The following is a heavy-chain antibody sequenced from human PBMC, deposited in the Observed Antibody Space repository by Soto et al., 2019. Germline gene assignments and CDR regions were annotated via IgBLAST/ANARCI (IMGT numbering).Heavy chain of an antibody. CDR2: ISSSSSYI. V-gene: IGHV3-21*01. Sequence: PGGSLSLSCAASGFTFSSYSMNWVRQAPGKGLEWVSSISSSSSYIYYADSVKGRFTISRDNTKNSLYLQMNSLRAEDTAVYYCARDSGSGSYYNFDYWGQGTLVTVSS. CDR1: GFTFSSYS. D-gene: IGHD3-10*01. J-gene: IGHJ4*02. CDR3: ARDSGSGSYYNFDY.